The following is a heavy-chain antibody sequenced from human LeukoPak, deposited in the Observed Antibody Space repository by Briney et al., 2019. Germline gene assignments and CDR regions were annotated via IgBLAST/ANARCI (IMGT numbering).Heavy chain of an antibody. CDR2: ILYDGSNK. CDR3: AKRGNYDNSGYYPLDQ. V-gene: IGHV3-30*02. Sequence: GGSLRLSCAASGFTFSSYGMHWVRQAPGKGLEWVSFILYDGSNKYYADSVKGRFTISRDNSKDTLFLQMNSLRVEDTAVYYCAKRGNYDNSGYYPLDQWGQGTLVTVSS. J-gene: IGHJ4*02. CDR1: GFTFSSYG. D-gene: IGHD3-22*01.